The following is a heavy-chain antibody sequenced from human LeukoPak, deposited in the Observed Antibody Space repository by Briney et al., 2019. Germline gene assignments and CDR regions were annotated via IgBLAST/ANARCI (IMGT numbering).Heavy chain of an antibody. CDR3: AKDMGAVVPAAGVWYYYGMDV. CDR2: ISRNSGSI. Sequence: GGSLRLSCAASGFTFDDYAMHWVRQAPGKGLEWVSGISRNSGSIGYADSVKGRFTISRDNAKNSLYLQMNSLRAEDTALYYCAKDMGAVVPAAGVWYYYGMDVWGQGTTVTVSS. CDR1: GFTFDDYA. D-gene: IGHD2-2*01. J-gene: IGHJ6*02. V-gene: IGHV3-9*01.